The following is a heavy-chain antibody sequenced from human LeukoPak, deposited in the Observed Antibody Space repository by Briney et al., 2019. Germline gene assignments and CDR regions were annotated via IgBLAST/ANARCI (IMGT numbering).Heavy chain of an antibody. CDR2: ISGSGDNA. D-gene: IGHD3-3*01. J-gene: IGHJ4*02. CDR3: AKVGQPWSIWSYFDY. V-gene: IGHV3-23*01. Sequence: GGSLRLSCAASGFTFSSYAINWVRQAPGKGLVWVSEISGSGDNAYYADSVKGRFTISRDNSKNTLYLQMNSLRAEDTAVYYCAKVGQPWSIWSYFDYWGQGTLVTVSS. CDR1: GFTFSSYA.